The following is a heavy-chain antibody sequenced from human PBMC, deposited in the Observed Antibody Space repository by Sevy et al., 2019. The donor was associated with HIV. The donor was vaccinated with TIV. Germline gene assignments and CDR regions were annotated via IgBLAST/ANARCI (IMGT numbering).Heavy chain of an antibody. J-gene: IGHJ4*02. Sequence: GGSLRLSCAASGFTFSSYAMSWVRQAPGKGLEWVSAISGSGGSTYYADSVKGRFTISRDSSKNTLYQQMNSLRAEDTAVYYCAKDLPSVDYDSSGYYYAGSPDYWGQGTLVTVSS. V-gene: IGHV3-23*01. CDR3: AKDLPSVDYDSSGYYYAGSPDY. CDR2: ISGSGGST. D-gene: IGHD3-22*01. CDR1: GFTFSSYA.